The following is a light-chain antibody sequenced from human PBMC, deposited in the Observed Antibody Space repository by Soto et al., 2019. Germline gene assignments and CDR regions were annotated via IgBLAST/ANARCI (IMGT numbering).Light chain of an antibody. CDR1: SSDGGGYNY. CDR3: NSFTSSGTSYV. CDR2: EVS. J-gene: IGLJ1*01. Sequence: LTQPASVSGSPGQSITISCTGTSSDGGGYNYVSWYQQHPGKAPRVMIYEVSNRPSGVSNRFSGSKSGKTASLTISGHQAEDEADYYSNSFTSSGTSYVVGTGTKVTV. V-gene: IGLV2-14*01.